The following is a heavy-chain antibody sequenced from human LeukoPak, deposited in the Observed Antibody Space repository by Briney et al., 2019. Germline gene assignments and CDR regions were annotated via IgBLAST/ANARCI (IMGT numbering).Heavy chain of an antibody. J-gene: IGHJ5*02. V-gene: IGHV4-34*01. D-gene: IGHD3-10*01. Sequence: SEAPSLTCAVYGGSFSGYYWSWIRQPPGKGLEWIGEINHSGSTNYNPSLKSRVTISVDTSKNQFSLKLSSVTAADTAVYYCARGRSGKYYYGSGSYYKSPKESKYNWFDPWGEGTLVTVSS. CDR2: INHSGST. CDR1: GGSFSGYY. CDR3: ARGRSGKYYYGSGSYYKSPKESKYNWFDP.